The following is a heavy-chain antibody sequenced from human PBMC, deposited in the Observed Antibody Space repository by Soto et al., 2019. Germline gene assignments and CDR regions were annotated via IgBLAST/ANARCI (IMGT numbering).Heavy chain of an antibody. J-gene: IGHJ4*02. D-gene: IGHD3-22*01. V-gene: IGHV1-18*01. CDR1: GYTFTSYG. CDR3: ARDGAGRYYDSSGWEFDY. Sequence: GASVKVSCKASGYTFTSYGISWVRQAPGQGLEWMGWISAYNGNTNYAQKLQGRVTMTTDTSTSTAYMELRILRSDDTAVYYCARDGAGRYYDSSGWEFDYWGQGTLVTVSS. CDR2: ISAYNGNT.